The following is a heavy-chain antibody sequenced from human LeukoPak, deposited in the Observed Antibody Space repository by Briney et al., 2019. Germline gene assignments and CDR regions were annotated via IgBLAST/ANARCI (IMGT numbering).Heavy chain of an antibody. Sequence: GGSLRLSCTAPGFTFGDYAMSWVRQAPRKGVEWVAFIRSKAYGGTTEYAASVKGRFTISRDDTKSISYLQMNSLKTEDTAMYYCTRGRIAVSGTKSDYWGQGALVTVSS. J-gene: IGHJ4*02. CDR3: TRGRIAVSGTKSDY. V-gene: IGHV3-49*04. CDR2: IRSKAYGGTT. CDR1: GFTFGDYA. D-gene: IGHD6-19*01.